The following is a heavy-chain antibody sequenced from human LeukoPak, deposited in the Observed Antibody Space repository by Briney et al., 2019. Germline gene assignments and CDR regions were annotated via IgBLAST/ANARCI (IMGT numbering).Heavy chain of an antibody. J-gene: IGHJ4*02. CDR2: IYTNGGA. CDR1: GGSVTSGNYY. V-gene: IGHV4-61*02. Sequence: SQTMSLTCTVSGGSVTSGNYYWNWIRQPAGKGLEWIGRIYTNGGASYNPSLKSRVTISIDASKNQFSLKLSSVTAADTAVYYCAREPPGYWGQGILVTVSS. CDR3: AREPPGY.